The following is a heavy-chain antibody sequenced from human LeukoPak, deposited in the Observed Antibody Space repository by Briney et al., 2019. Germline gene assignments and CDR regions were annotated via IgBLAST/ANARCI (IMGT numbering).Heavy chain of an antibody. J-gene: IGHJ4*02. CDR2: IYTNGGA. CDR1: GGSVTSGNYY. V-gene: IGHV4-61*02. Sequence: SQTMSLTCTVSGGSVTSGNYYWNWIRQPAGKGLEWIGRIYTNGGASYNPSLKSRVTISIDASKNQFSLKLSSVTAADTAVYYCAREPPGYWGQGILVTVSS. CDR3: AREPPGY.